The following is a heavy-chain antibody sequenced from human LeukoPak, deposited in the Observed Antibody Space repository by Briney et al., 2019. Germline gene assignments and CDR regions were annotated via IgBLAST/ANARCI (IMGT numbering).Heavy chain of an antibody. CDR3: AREHPVAIAADY. D-gene: IGHD6-19*01. J-gene: IGHJ4*02. V-gene: IGHV4-4*07. CDR2: IYSSGST. Sequence: SETLSLTCTVSGGSISGYYWSWVRQPAGKALESIGRIYSSGSTNYNPSLKRRVTMSVDTSKNQFSLKLSSVTAADTAVYYCAREHPVAIAADYWGQGILVTVSS. CDR1: GGSISGYY.